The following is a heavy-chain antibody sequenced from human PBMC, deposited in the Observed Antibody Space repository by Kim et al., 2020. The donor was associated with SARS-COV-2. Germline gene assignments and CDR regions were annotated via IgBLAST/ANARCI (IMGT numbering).Heavy chain of an antibody. Sequence: GGSLRLSCAASGFTFSSYAMHWVRQAPGKGLEWVAVISYDGSNKYYADSVKGRFTISRDNSKNTLYLQMNSLRVEDTAVYYCARDSSLVVAATHPRFSYYYYGMDVWGQGTTVTVSS. V-gene: IGHV3-30-3*01. D-gene: IGHD2-15*01. CDR2: ISYDGSNK. CDR3: ARDSSLVVAATHPRFSYYYYGMDV. J-gene: IGHJ6*02. CDR1: GFTFSSYA.